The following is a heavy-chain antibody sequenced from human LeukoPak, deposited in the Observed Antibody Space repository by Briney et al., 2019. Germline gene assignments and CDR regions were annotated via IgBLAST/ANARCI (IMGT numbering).Heavy chain of an antibody. J-gene: IGHJ5*02. Sequence: GESLKISCKGSAYTFSTSWIAWVRQMPGKGLEWMGIIFPLDSDTRYSPSLQGQATISVDKSISTAYLQWSSLKTSDTAIYYCATVGTTGTRWFDPWGQGTLVTVSS. CDR2: IFPLDSDT. D-gene: IGHD1-1*01. CDR3: ATVGTTGTRWFDP. V-gene: IGHV5-51*01. CDR1: AYTFSTSW.